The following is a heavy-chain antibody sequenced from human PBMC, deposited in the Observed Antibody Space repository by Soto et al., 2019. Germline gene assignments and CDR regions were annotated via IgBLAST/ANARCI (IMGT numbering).Heavy chain of an antibody. Sequence: EVQLVESGGVVVQPGGSLRLSCAASGFTFDDYTMHWVRQAPGKGLEWVSLISWDGGSTYYADSVKGRFTISRDNSKNSLDLQMNNLITWDNALYYCGKGNGGTMVLSGMDVLGQGNTVTVSS. D-gene: IGHD3-10*01. CDR3: GKGNGGTMVLSGMDV. CDR1: GFTFDDYT. V-gene: IGHV3-43*01. J-gene: IGHJ6*02. CDR2: ISWDGGST.